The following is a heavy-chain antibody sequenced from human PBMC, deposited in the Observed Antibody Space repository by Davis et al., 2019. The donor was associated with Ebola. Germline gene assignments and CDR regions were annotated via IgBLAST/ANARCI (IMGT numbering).Heavy chain of an antibody. CDR3: ARGSFYSHYMDV. CDR1: GGSMINYY. CDR2: IYVSGST. V-gene: IGHV4-4*07. Sequence: PSETLSFTCTISGGSMINYYWSWIRKPAGKELEWIGRIYVSGSTNYNPSLKSRVTMSVDTSKDQFSLKLTSVTATDTAVYYCARGSFYSHYMDVWGKGTPVTVSS. J-gene: IGHJ6*03.